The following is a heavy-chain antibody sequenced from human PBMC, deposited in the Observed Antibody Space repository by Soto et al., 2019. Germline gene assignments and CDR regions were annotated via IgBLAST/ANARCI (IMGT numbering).Heavy chain of an antibody. V-gene: IGHV1-46*01. J-gene: IGHJ1*01. CDR1: GYKFTTYF. CDR2: IHPSGDT. CDR3: VRGYCATSPCSGDFQF. Sequence: ASVKVSCKASGYKFTTYFIHCVRQAPGQGLEWMGMIHPSGDTGYAQKFRGRVTMTIDTSTTTAYMELRNLTSEDTAVYFSVRGYCATSPCSGDFQFWGQGTLVTVSS. D-gene: IGHD2-15*01.